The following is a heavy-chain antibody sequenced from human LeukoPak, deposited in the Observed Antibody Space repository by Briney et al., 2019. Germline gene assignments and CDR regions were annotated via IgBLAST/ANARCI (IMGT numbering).Heavy chain of an antibody. CDR3: ASRLSTYYYYMDV. CDR1: GGSISSYY. V-gene: IGHV4-59*01. CDR2: IYYSGST. J-gene: IGHJ6*03. Sequence: SETLSLTCTVSGGSISSYYCSWIRQPPGKGLEWIGYIYYSGSTNYNPSLKSRVTISVDTSKNQFSLKLSSVTAADTAVYYCASRLSTYYYYMDVWGKGTTVTVSS. D-gene: IGHD6-25*01.